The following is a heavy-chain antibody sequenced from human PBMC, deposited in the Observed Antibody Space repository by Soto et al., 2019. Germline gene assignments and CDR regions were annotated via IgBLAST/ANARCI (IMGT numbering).Heavy chain of an antibody. CDR3: ASVETQRYYYGMDV. V-gene: IGHV1-69*13. D-gene: IGHD2-15*01. J-gene: IGHJ6*02. CDR2: IIPIFRTA. Sequence: SVNVSCKAYGGTFSSYAISWVRQAPGQGLEWMGGIIPIFRTADCAQKFQGRVTITADESTSTAYMELSSLRSEDTAVYYCASVETQRYYYGMDVWGQGTTVTVSS. CDR1: GGTFSSYA.